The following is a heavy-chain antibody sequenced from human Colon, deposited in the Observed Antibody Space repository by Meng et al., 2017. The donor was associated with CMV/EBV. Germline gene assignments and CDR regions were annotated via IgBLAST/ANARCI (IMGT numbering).Heavy chain of an antibody. V-gene: IGHV3-43*01. D-gene: IGHD3-22*01. CDR1: GISINFYT. CDR3: AKDRTPAELFDSSGYCYDS. Sequence: GESLKISCAASGISINFYTIHWVRQPPGKGLEWVSLISWDGNSAYYVDSVKGRFTVSRDNSKNSVYLQMNSLRGEDTAFYYCAKDRTPAELFDSSGYCYDSWGQGTLVTVSS. J-gene: IGHJ4*02. CDR2: ISWDGNSA.